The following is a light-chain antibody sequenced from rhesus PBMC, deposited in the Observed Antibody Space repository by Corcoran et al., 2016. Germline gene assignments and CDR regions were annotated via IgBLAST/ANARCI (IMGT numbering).Light chain of an antibody. J-gene: IGKJ2*01. CDR2: NAS. Sequence: DIQMTQSPSSLSASVGDRVTITCRASDNVNNYLNWYQQKPGKAPKLLIYNASTLQSGVPSRFSGSGSGTDYTFTISSLQPEDVATYYCQHGYGTPYSFGQGTKVEIQ. CDR1: DNVNNY. V-gene: IGKV1-74*01. CDR3: QHGYGTPYS.